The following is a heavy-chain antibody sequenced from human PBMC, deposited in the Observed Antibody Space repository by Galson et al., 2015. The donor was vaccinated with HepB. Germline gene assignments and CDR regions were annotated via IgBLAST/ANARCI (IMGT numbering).Heavy chain of an antibody. V-gene: IGHV3-30*04. J-gene: IGHJ4*02. CDR2: ISYDGSNK. CDR3: ARGLRYFDWLLWY. CDR1: GFTFSSYA. Sequence: SLRLSCAASGFTFSSYAMHWVRQAPGKGLEWVAVISYDGSNKYYADSVKGRFTISRDNSKNKLYLQMNSLRAEDTAVYYCARGLRYFDWLLWYWGQGTLVTVSS. D-gene: IGHD3-9*01.